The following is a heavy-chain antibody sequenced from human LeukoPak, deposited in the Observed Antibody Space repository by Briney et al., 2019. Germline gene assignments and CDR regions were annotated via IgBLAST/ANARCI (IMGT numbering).Heavy chain of an antibody. CDR1: GFTFSGYW. J-gene: IGHJ4*02. Sequence: GGSLRLSCAASGFTFSGYWMHWVRQAPGKGLVWVSRINSDGSTINYADSVRGRFTISRDNARNSLFLDMNSLRVEDTAVYYCARDRRSPHSACDWGHLDSWGQGTLVAVSS. D-gene: IGHD5-12*01. V-gene: IGHV3-74*01. CDR2: INSDGSTI. CDR3: ARDRRSPHSACDWGHLDS.